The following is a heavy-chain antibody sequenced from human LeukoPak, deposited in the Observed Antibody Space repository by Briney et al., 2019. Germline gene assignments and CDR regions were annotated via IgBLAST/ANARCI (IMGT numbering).Heavy chain of an antibody. V-gene: IGHV1-2*02. CDR1: GYTFTDYY. CDR3: ARDRDELPIDY. J-gene: IGHJ4*02. D-gene: IGHD1-26*01. CDR2: INPNSGGT. Sequence: GASVKVSCKASGYTFTDYYMHWVRQAPGQGLEWMGWINPNSGGTNYAQKFQGRVTMTRDASITTAYMELRSLRSDDTAVYYCARDRDELPIDYWGQGTLVTVSS.